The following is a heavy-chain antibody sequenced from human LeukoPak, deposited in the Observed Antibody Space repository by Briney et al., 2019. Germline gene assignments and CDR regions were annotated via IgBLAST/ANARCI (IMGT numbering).Heavy chain of an antibody. D-gene: IGHD3-9*01. J-gene: IGHJ6*02. V-gene: IGHV3-66*01. Sequence: QPGGPLRLSCAASGFTVSNTCMSWVRQAPGKGLEGVSFIYNGDNTYDADSVKGRFTITRDSSNNTVHLQMNSLRAEDTAVYYCARDGGSGTSTGYNGYYYYGMDVWGQGTTVTVSS. CDR2: IYNGDNT. CDR3: ARDGGSGTSTGYNGYYYYGMDV. CDR1: GFTVSNTC.